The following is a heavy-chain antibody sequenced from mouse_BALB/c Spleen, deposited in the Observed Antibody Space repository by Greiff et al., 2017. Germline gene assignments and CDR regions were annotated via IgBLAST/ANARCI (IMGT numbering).Heavy chain of an antibody. CDR1: GFSLTSYG. V-gene: IGHV2-9*02. Sequence: VKLVESGPGLVAPSQSLSITCTVSGFSLTSYGVHWVRQPPGKGLAWLGVIWAGGSTNYNSALMSRLSISKDNSKSQVFLKMNSLQTDDTAMYYCARDRGYGALDYWGQGTTLTVAS. CDR3: ARDRGYGALDY. D-gene: IGHD1-1*01. CDR2: IWAGGST. J-gene: IGHJ2*01.